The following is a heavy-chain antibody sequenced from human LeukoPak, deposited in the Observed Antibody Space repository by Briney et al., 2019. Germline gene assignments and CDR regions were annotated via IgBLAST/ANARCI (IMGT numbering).Heavy chain of an antibody. D-gene: IGHD3-10*01. CDR1: GYTFTGYY. J-gene: IGHJ4*02. Sequence: ASVKVSCKASGYTFTGYYMHWVRQAPGQGLEWMGWISAYNGNTNYAQKLQGRVTMTTDTSTSTAYMELRSLRSEDTAVYYCARGRPGSYSVFVGFDYWGQGTLVTVSS. V-gene: IGHV1-18*01. CDR2: ISAYNGNT. CDR3: ARGRPGSYSVFVGFDY.